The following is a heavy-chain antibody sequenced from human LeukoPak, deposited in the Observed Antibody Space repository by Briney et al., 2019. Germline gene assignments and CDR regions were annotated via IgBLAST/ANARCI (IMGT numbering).Heavy chain of an antibody. CDR1: GFTFSSYG. V-gene: IGHV3-30*02. J-gene: IGHJ4*02. D-gene: IGHD6-13*01. CDR2: IRYDGSNK. CDR3: ARDQGAAGSDDPLDY. Sequence: PGGSLRLSCAASGFTFSSYGMHWVRQAPGKGLEWVAFIRYDGSNKYYADSVRGRFTISRDNSKNTLYLQMNSLRAEDTAVYYCARDQGAAGSDDPLDYWGQGTLVTVSS.